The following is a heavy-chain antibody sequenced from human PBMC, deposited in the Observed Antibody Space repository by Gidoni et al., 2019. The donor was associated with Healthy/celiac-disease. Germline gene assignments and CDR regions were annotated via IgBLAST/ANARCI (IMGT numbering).Heavy chain of an antibody. Sequence: EVQLVESGGGLVQPGRSLRLSCAASGFTFDDYAMHWGRQAPGKGLEWVSGISWNSGSIGYADSVKGRFTISRDNAKNSLYLQMNSLRAEDTALYYCAKDRGYSSSWYVFDPWGQGTLVTVSS. CDR2: ISWNSGSI. D-gene: IGHD6-13*01. J-gene: IGHJ5*02. CDR3: AKDRGYSSSWYVFDP. V-gene: IGHV3-9*01. CDR1: GFTFDDYA.